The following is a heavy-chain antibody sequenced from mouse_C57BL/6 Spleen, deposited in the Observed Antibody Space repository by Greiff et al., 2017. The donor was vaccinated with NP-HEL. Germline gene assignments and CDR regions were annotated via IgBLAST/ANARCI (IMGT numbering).Heavy chain of an antibody. CDR1: GYTFTDYE. Sequence: VKLMESGAELVRPGASVTLSCKASGYTFTDYEMHWVKQTPVHGLEWIGAIDPETGGTAYNQKFKGKAILTADKSSSTAYMELRSLTSEDSAVYYCTRGTGNPFFDYWGQGTTLTVSS. CDR3: TRGTGNPFFDY. J-gene: IGHJ2*01. CDR2: IDPETGGT. D-gene: IGHD4-1*01. V-gene: IGHV1-15*01.